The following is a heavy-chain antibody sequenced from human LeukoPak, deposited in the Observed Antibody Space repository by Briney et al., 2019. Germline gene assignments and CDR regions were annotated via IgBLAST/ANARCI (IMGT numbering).Heavy chain of an antibody. J-gene: IGHJ5*02. CDR3: ARGGYSGSDWTT. Sequence: PSETVPHLHCLWWLHQYFLLELDPAAPGKGLEWIGYIYHSGDTRYNPSLKSRVTISVDTSKSQFSLKVSSVTAADTAVYYCARGGYSGSDWTTWGQGTLVTVSS. D-gene: IGHD5-12*01. CDR2: IYHSGDT. CDR1: WLHQYFL. V-gene: IGHV4-59*01.